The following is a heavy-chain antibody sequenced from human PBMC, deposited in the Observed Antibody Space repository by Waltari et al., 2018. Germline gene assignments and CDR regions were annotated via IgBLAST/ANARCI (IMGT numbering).Heavy chain of an antibody. V-gene: IGHV4-39*07. CDR1: GGSISSSSYY. Sequence: QLQLQESGPGLVKPSETLSLTCTVSGGSISSSSYYWGWIRQPPGKGLEWIGSIYYSGITYYNPSLKSRVTISVDTSKNQFSLKLSSVTAADTAVYYCAREEDIVVVPAAMSAFDIWGQGTMVTVSS. J-gene: IGHJ3*02. CDR2: IYYSGIT. CDR3: AREEDIVVVPAAMSAFDI. D-gene: IGHD2-2*01.